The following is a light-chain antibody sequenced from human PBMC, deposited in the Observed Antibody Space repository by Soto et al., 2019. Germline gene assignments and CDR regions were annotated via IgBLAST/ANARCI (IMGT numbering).Light chain of an antibody. CDR3: QAWDISLH. CDR2: QDS. Sequence: SYELTQPPSVSVSPGQTASITCSGDKLGDKYACWYQQKPGQSPVLVIYQDSKRPSGIHERFSGSNSGNTATLTISGTQAMDEAEYYWQAWDISLHLGTGTKLTVL. V-gene: IGLV3-1*01. CDR1: KLGDKY. J-gene: IGLJ1*01.